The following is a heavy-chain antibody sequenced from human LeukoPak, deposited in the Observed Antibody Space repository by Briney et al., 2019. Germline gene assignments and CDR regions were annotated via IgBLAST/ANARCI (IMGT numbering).Heavy chain of an antibody. J-gene: IGHJ4*02. CDR3: ARDVLLVAGTEIVDY. V-gene: IGHV1-18*01. CDR2: ISAYNGNT. D-gene: IGHD6-19*01. CDR1: GYTFTSDG. Sequence: VASVKVSFKASGYTFTSDGISWVRQAPGQGLEWMGWISAYNGNTNYAQKLQGRVTMTTDTSTSTAYMELRSLRSDDTAVYYCARDVLLVAGTEIVDYWGQGTLVTVSS.